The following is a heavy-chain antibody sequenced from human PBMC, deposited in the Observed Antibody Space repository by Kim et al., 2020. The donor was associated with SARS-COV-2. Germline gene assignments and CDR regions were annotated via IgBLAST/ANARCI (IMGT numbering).Heavy chain of an antibody. J-gene: IGHJ4*02. V-gene: IGHV1-3*01. CDR2: INAGNGNT. D-gene: IGHD5-18*01. CDR3: ARDGGIQLWYGNFDY. Sequence: ASVKVSCKASGYTFTSYAMHWVRQAPGQRLEWMGWINAGNGNTKYSQKFQGRVTITRDTSASTAYMELSSLRSEDTAVYYCARDGGIQLWYGNFDYWGQGTLVTVSS. CDR1: GYTFTSYA.